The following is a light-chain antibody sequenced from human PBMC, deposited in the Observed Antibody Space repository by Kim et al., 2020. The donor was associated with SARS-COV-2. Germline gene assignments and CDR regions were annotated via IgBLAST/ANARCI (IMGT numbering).Light chain of an antibody. CDR3: NSRDSSGNHLV. V-gene: IGLV3-19*01. CDR1: SLRSYY. Sequence: ALGQQVRITCQGDSLRSYYASGYHKKPGQAPVLVIYGKNNRPPGIPDRFSGSSSGNTASLTTTGAQAEDEADYYCNSRDSSGNHLVFGGGTQLTVL. J-gene: IGLJ2*01. CDR2: GKN.